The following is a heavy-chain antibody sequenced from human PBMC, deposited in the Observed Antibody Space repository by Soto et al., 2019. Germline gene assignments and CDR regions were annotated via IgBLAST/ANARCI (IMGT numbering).Heavy chain of an antibody. CDR2: SSATGAGT. CDR1: GFTFSSYG. J-gene: IGHJ4*02. D-gene: IGHD1-7*01. Sequence: VQLLESGGGLVQPGGSLRLSCAASGFTFSSYGMTWVRQAPGKGLEWVSFSSATGAGTYYADSVKGRFTISRDHSKNTLYLPMTSMRADDTAVYYCAKDRRAGGNYGLYSDFWGQGALVIVSS. CDR3: AKDRRAGGNYGLYSDF. V-gene: IGHV3-23*01.